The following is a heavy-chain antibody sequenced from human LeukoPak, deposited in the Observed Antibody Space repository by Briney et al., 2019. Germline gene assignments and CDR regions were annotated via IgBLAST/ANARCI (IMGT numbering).Heavy chain of an antibody. V-gene: IGHV3-23*01. Sequence: GGSLRLSCAASGFTFSSYAMSWVRQAPGKGLEWVSAISGSGGSTYYADSVKGRFTISRDNSKNTLYLQMNSLRAEDTAVYYCAKVMVSYSSSCYQNPYYFDYWGQGTLFTVSS. J-gene: IGHJ4*02. CDR2: ISGSGGST. CDR1: GFTFSSYA. CDR3: AKVMVSYSSSCYQNPYYFDY. D-gene: IGHD6-13*01.